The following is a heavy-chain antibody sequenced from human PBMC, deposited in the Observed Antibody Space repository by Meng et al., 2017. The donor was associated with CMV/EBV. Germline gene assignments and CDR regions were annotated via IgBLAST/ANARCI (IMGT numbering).Heavy chain of an antibody. J-gene: IGHJ5*02. CDR3: ARDRLIVEVPAAIRDNWFDP. Sequence: GESLKISCAASGFTFSGSAMHWIRQASGKGLEWVGRIRSKANSYATAYAASVKGRFTIPRDDSKNTAYLQMSSLRAEDTAVYYCARDRLIVEVPAAIRDNWFDPWGQGTLVTVSS. D-gene: IGHD2-2*02. CDR1: GFTFSGSA. CDR2: IRSKANSYAT. V-gene: IGHV3-73*01.